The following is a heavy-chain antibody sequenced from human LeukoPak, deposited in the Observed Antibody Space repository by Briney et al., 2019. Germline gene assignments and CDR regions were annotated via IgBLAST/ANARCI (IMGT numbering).Heavy chain of an antibody. D-gene: IGHD3-10*01. CDR2: INTNTGNP. V-gene: IGHV7-4-1*02. CDR1: GYTFTGYY. Sequence: GASVKVSCKASGYTFTGYYMHWVRQAPGQGLEWMGWINTNTGNPTYAQGFTGRFVFSLDTSVSTAYLQISSLKAEDTAVYYCARVLPMVRGVIPSYNWFDPWGQGTLVTVSS. J-gene: IGHJ5*02. CDR3: ARVLPMVRGVIPSYNWFDP.